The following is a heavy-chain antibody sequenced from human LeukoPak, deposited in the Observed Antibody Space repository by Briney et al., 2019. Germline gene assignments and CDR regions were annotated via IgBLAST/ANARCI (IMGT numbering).Heavy chain of an antibody. D-gene: IGHD5-18*01. Sequence: GGSLRLSCAASGFTFSSYAMSWVHQAPGKGLEWVSAISGSGGSTYYADSVKGRFTISRDNSKDTLSLQMNSLRAEDTAVYYCAKDIAQGYTFGSIEQDYWGQGTLVTVSS. V-gene: IGHV3-23*01. CDR1: GFTFSSYA. CDR3: AKDIAQGYTFGSIEQDY. CDR2: ISGSGGST. J-gene: IGHJ4*02.